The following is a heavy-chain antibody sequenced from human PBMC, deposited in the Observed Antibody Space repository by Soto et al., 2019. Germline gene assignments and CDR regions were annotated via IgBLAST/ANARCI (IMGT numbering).Heavy chain of an antibody. CDR1: GFTVSSNY. Sequence: EVQLVESGGGVVQPGGSLRLSCAASGFTVSSNYMSWVRQAPGKGLEWVSVIYSGGRTYYADSVKGRFNISRDNSRDTLYLQMNSLRAEDTAVYDCARDEFAHWFHPWGPGTLVTVSS. CDR2: IYSGGRT. V-gene: IGHV3-66*01. D-gene: IGHD3-10*01. J-gene: IGHJ5*02. CDR3: ARDEFAHWFHP.